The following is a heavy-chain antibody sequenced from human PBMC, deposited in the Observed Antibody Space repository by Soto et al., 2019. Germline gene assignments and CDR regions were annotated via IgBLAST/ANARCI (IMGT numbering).Heavy chain of an antibody. D-gene: IGHD3-10*01. CDR3: IGVTSSYYYYGMDV. CDR2: IYYSGIT. CDR1: GGSISSSSYY. J-gene: IGHJ6*02. V-gene: IGHV4-39*01. Sequence: PSETLSLTCTVSGGSISSSSYYWGWIRQPPGKGLEWIGSIYYSGITYYNPSLKSRVTISVDTSKNQFSLKLSSVTAADTAVYYCIGVTSSYYYYGMDVWGQGTTVT.